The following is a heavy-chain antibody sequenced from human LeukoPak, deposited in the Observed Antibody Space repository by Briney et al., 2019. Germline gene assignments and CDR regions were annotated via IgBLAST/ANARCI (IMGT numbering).Heavy chain of an antibody. D-gene: IGHD7-27*01. V-gene: IGHV1-69*05. CDR1: GGTFSSYA. CDR3: ARTGDRGFDY. CDR2: IIPIFGTA. J-gene: IGHJ4*02. Sequence: EASVKVSCKASGGTFSSYAISWVQQAPGQGLEWMGGIIPIFGTANYAQKFQGRVTITTDESTSTAYMELSSLRSEDTAVYYCARTGDRGFDYWGQGTLVTVSS.